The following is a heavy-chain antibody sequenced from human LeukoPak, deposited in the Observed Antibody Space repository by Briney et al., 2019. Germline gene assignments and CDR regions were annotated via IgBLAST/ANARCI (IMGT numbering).Heavy chain of an antibody. V-gene: IGHV7-4-1*02. CDR1: GYTFTGYY. Sequence: ASVKVSCKASGYTFTGYYMHWVRQAPGQGLEWMGWINTNTGNPTYAQGFTGRFVFSLDTSVSTAYLQISSLKAEDTAVYYCARGGQQLVLLSYYYYMDVWGKGTTVTVSS. D-gene: IGHD6-13*01. CDR3: ARGGQQLVLLSYYYYMDV. CDR2: INTNTGNP. J-gene: IGHJ6*03.